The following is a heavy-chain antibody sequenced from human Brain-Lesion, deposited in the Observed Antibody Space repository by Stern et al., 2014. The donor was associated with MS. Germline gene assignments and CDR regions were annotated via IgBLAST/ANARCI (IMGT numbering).Heavy chain of an antibody. CDR2: FDPEDGET. CDR3: ATLSPGAGGNYYRHFDY. Sequence: DQLVESGAEVKKPGASVKVSCKVSGYTLTELSMHWVRQAPRKGLEWMGGFDPEDGETIYAQKFQGRVTMTEDTSTDTAYMELSSLRSEDTAVYYCATLSPGAGGNYYRHFDYWGQGTLVTGAS. D-gene: IGHD1-26*01. CDR1: GYTLTELS. J-gene: IGHJ4*02. V-gene: IGHV1-24*01.